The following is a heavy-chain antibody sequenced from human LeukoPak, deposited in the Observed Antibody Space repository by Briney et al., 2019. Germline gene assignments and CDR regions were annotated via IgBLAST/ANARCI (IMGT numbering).Heavy chain of an antibody. CDR3: ARDGNYYDSSGYYHYFDY. Sequence: PGRSLRLSCAASGFTFSSYGMHWVRQAPGKGLEWVAVIWYDGSNKYYADSVKGRFTISRDNSKNTLYLQMNSLRAEDTAVYYCARDGNYYDSSGYYHYFDYWGQGTLVTVSS. J-gene: IGHJ4*02. V-gene: IGHV3-33*01. D-gene: IGHD3-22*01. CDR1: GFTFSSYG. CDR2: IWYDGSNK.